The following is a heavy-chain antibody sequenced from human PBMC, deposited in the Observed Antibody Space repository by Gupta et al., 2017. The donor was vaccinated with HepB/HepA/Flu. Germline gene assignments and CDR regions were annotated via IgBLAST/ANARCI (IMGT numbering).Heavy chain of an antibody. CDR1: GGTFSSYA. J-gene: IGHJ5*02. Sequence: QVQLVQSGAEVKKPGSSVKVSCKASGGTFSSYAISWVRQAPGQGLEWMGRIIPILGIANYAQKFQGRVTITADKSTSTAYMELSSLRSEDTAVYYCARSRIAAANNWFDPWGQGTLVTVSS. CDR3: ARSRIAAANNWFDP. V-gene: IGHV1-69*04. D-gene: IGHD6-13*01. CDR2: IIPILGIA.